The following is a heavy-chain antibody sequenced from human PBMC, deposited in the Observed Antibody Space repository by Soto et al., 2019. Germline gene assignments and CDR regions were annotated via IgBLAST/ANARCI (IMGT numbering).Heavy chain of an antibody. D-gene: IGHD3-22*01. Sequence: QVQLVQSGAEVKKPGSSVKVSCKASGGSLSNYGISWVRQAPGQGLAWMGAIIPVFGTPNYAQKFPDRVTITADASTTTVSMELRSLPSEDTAVYYCASPFSTMIVVTTSYAMAVSRPGPTVTFSS. CDR1: GGSLSNYG. CDR3: ASPFSTMIVVTTSYAMAV. J-gene: IGHJ6*02. CDR2: IIPVFGTP. V-gene: IGHV1-69*12.